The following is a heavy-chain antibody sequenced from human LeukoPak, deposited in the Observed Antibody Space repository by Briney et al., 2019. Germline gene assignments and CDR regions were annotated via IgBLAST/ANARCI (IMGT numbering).Heavy chain of an antibody. J-gene: IGHJ3*02. CDR3: ARAPMSYDSSGFGGAFDI. CDR1: GFTFSSYA. Sequence: GSLRLSCAASGFTFSSYAMHWVRQAPGKGLEWVAVISYDGSNKYYADSVKGRFTISRDNSKNTMYLQMNSLRAEDTAMYYCARAPMSYDSSGFGGAFDIWGQGTMVTVSS. V-gene: IGHV3-30-3*01. CDR2: ISYDGSNK. D-gene: IGHD3-22*01.